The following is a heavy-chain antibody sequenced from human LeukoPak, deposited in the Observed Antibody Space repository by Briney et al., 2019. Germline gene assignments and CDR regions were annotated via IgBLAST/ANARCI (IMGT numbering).Heavy chain of an antibody. CDR3: ATYTSHRASFDY. CDR1: GGSISSYY. V-gene: IGHV4-4*07. J-gene: IGHJ4*02. CDR2: IYTSGST. Sequence: SETLSLTCTVSGGSISSYYWSWIRQPAGKGLEWIGRIYTSGSTNYNPSLKSRVTMSVDTSKNQFSLKLSSVTAADTAVYYCATYTSHRASFDYWGQGTLVTVSS. D-gene: IGHD1-26*01.